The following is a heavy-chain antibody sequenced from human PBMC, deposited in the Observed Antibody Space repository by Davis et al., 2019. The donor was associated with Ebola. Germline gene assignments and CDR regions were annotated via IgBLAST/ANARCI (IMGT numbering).Heavy chain of an antibody. CDR1: GYSFTSYW. CDR3: ARGVRPGDVHYYGMDV. Sequence: GESLKISCKGSGYSFTSYWIGWVRQMPGKGLEWMGIIYPGDSDTRYSPSFQGQVTISADKSISTAYLQWSSLKASDTAMYYCARGVRPGDVHYYGMDVWGQGTTVTVSS. D-gene: IGHD3-16*01. CDR2: IYPGDSDT. V-gene: IGHV5-51*01. J-gene: IGHJ6*02.